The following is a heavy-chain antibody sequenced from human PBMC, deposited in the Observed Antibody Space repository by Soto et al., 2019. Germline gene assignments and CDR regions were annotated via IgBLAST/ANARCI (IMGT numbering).Heavy chain of an antibody. CDR3: ARARVSTPRLEDPFDI. V-gene: IGHV5-51*01. CDR1: GYSFSTHW. J-gene: IGHJ3*02. Sequence: PGESLKISCKGSGYSFSTHWLAWVRQMPGKGLEYMGIIYPGDSDARYRPSFQGQVTLSADKSISTAYLQWTSLKASDTAIYFCARARVSTPRLEDPFDIWGQGTMVTVSS. D-gene: IGHD5-12*01. CDR2: IYPGDSDA.